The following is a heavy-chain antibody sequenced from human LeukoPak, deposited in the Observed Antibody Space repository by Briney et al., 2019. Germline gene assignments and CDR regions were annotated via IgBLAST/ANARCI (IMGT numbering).Heavy chain of an antibody. D-gene: IGHD2-8*01. J-gene: IGHJ4*02. V-gene: IGHV1-2*02. Sequence: ASVKVSCKASGYTFTSFDINWVRQATGQGLEWMGWINPNSGGTNYAQKFQGRVTMTRDTSISTAYMELSRLRSDDTAVYYCARWGTNGVRDDYWGQGTLVTVSS. CDR3: ARWGTNGVRDDY. CDR1: GYTFTSFD. CDR2: INPNSGGT.